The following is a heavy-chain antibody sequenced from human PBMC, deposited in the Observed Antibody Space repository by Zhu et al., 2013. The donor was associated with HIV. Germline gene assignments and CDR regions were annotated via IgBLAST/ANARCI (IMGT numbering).Heavy chain of an antibody. V-gene: IGHV1-18*04. Sequence: QVQLVQSGAEVKKPGASVKVSCKASGYTFTSYGISWVRQAPGQGLEWMGWISAYNGNTNYAQKLQGRVTMTTDTSTSTAYMELRSLRSDDTAVYYCARDRRQFWSGPTTYYYYGMDVWGQGTTVTVSS. CDR2: ISAYNGNT. CDR1: GYTFTSYG. J-gene: IGHJ6*02. CDR3: ARDRRQFWSGPTTYYYYGMDV. D-gene: IGHD3-3*02.